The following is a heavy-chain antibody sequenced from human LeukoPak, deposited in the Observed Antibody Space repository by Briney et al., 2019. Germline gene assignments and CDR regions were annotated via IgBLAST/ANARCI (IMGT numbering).Heavy chain of an antibody. D-gene: IGHD6-13*01. Sequence: PGGSLRLSCAASGFTFSSYSMNWVRQAPGKGLEWVSSISSSSSYICYADSVKGRFTISRDNAKNSLYLQMNSLRAEDTAVYYCARANSSSWYLNYYFDYWGQGTLVTVSS. J-gene: IGHJ4*02. V-gene: IGHV3-21*01. CDR2: ISSSSSYI. CDR1: GFTFSSYS. CDR3: ARANSSSWYLNYYFDY.